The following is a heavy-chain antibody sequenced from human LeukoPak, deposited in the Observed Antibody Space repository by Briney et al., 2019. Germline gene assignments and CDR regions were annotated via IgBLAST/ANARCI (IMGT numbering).Heavy chain of an antibody. CDR1: GFTFSSYG. CDR2: ISGSGGST. Sequence: GGSLRLSCAASGFTFSSYGMTWVRQAPGKGLEWVSGISGSGGSTYYEDSVKGRFTISRDNSKTTLYLQMDSLRAEDTAVYYCAKNSGGTCYSHLDYWGQGPLVTVSS. J-gene: IGHJ4*02. D-gene: IGHD2-15*01. V-gene: IGHV3-23*01. CDR3: AKNSGGTCYSHLDY.